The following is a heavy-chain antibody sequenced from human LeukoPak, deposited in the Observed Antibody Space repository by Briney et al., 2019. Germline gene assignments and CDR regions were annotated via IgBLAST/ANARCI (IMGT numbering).Heavy chain of an antibody. CDR1: GFTFHYYA. V-gene: IGHV3-23*01. CDR3: ARVMSGYYVVLDM. D-gene: IGHD3-3*01. Sequence: PGGSLRLSCAASGFTFHYYAMTWVRQAPGQGLEWISIISGNGGSIYYAESVQGRFTISRDNSKNTLYLQLNGLRVDDTAIYYCARVMSGYYVVLDMWGQGTMVTVSA. J-gene: IGHJ3*02. CDR2: ISGNGGSI.